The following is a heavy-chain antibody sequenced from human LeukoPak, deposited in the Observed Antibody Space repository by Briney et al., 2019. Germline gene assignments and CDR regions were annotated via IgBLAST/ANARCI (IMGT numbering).Heavy chain of an antibody. Sequence: THGESLKISCKGSGYSFTSYWIGWVRQMPGKGLERMGTIYPGDSNTKYSPSFQGQVTISADKSITTAYLQWNSLKASDTAIYYCARYLAATGTGWFDPWGQGTLVTVSS. J-gene: IGHJ5*02. CDR3: ARYLAATGTGWFDP. V-gene: IGHV5-51*01. CDR2: IYPGDSNT. CDR1: GYSFTSYW. D-gene: IGHD6-13*01.